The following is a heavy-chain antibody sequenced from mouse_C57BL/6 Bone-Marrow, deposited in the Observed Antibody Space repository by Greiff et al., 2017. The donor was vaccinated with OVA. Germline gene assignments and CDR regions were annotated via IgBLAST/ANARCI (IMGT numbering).Heavy chain of an antibody. J-gene: IGHJ3*01. CDR2: ILPGSGST. V-gene: IGHV1-9*01. Sequence: QVQLQQSGAELMKPGASVKLSCKATGYTFTGYWIEWVKQRPGHGLEWIGEILPGSGSTNYNEKFKGKATFTADTSSNTAYMQLSSLTTEDSAIYYCAREGGIYPRFAYWGQGTLVTVSA. D-gene: IGHD1-1*01. CDR1: GYTFTGYW. CDR3: AREGGIYPRFAY.